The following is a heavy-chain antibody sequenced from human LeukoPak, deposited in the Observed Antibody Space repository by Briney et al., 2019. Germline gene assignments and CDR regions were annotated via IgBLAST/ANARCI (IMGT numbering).Heavy chain of an antibody. CDR3: AKGVVSVATRGGFDY. CDR1: GFTFSSYA. Sequence: GGSLRLSCAASGFTFSSYAMNWVRQAPGKGLEWVSIIRGSGGSTYYADSVKGRFTISRDNSKNTLYLQMNSLRADDTATYYCAKGVVSVATRGGFDYWGQGTLVTVSS. J-gene: IGHJ4*02. V-gene: IGHV3-23*01. D-gene: IGHD2-2*01. CDR2: IRGSGGST.